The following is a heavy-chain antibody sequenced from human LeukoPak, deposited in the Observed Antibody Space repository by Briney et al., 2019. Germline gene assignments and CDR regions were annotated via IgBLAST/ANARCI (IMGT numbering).Heavy chain of an antibody. V-gene: IGHV4-38-2*02. J-gene: IGHJ3*02. D-gene: IGHD5-24*01. CDR1: GYSISSGYY. CDR2: IYHSGST. CDR3: ASSVATTRTDTDAFDI. Sequence: PSETLSLTCTVSGYSISSGYYWGWIRQPPGKGLEWIGSIYHSGSTYYNPSLKSRVTISVDTSKNQFSLKLSSVTAAGTAVYYCASSVATTRTDTDAFDIWGQGTMVTVSS.